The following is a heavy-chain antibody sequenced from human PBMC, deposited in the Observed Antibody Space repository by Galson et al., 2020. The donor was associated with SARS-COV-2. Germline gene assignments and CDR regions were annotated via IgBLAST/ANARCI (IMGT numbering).Heavy chain of an antibody. D-gene: IGHD5-18*01. J-gene: IGHJ6*02. CDR3: AREGYSYGRPSYYYYGVDV. CDR1: GGTFSSYA. CDR2: IIPIFGTA. V-gene: IGHV1-69*13. Sequence: SVKVSCKASGGTFSSYAISWVRQAPGQGLEWMGGIIPIFGTANYAQKFQGSVTITADESTSTAYMELSSLRSEETAVYYCAREGYSYGRPSYYYYGVDVWGQGTTVTVSS.